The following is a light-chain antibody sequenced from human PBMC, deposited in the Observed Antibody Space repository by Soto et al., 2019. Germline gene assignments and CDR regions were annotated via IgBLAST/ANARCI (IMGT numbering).Light chain of an antibody. CDR2: DNN. V-gene: IGLV1-40*01. Sequence: QSVLTQPPSVSGAPGQRVTISCTGSSSNIGAGYDVHWYQQLLGTAPRLLIYDNNNRPSGVPDRFSGSKSGTSASLAITRLQAEDEADYFCQSYDNSLSASVFGGGTKLTVL. J-gene: IGLJ3*02. CDR3: QSYDNSLSASV. CDR1: SSNIGAGYD.